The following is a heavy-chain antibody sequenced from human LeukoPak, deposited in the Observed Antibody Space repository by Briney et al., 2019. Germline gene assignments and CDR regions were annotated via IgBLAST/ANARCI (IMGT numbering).Heavy chain of an antibody. J-gene: IGHJ4*02. CDR2: IYYSGST. CDR3: ARDRSYYYFGH. CDR1: GGSISSYY. V-gene: IGHV4-59*01. D-gene: IGHD1-26*01. Sequence: SETLSLTCTVSGGSISSYYWSWIRQPPGKGLEWIGYIYYSGSTNYNPSLKSRVTISVDTSKNQFSLKLSSVTAADTAMYYCARDRSYYYFGHWGQGTLVTVSS.